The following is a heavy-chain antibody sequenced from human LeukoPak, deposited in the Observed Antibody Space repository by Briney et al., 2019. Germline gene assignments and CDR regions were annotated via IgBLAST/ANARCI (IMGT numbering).Heavy chain of an antibody. CDR1: GYTFTGYY. CDR2: INPNSGGT. V-gene: IGHV1-2*02. Sequence: VASVKVSCKASGYTFTGYYMHWVRQAPGQGLEWMGWINPNSGGTTYAQKFQGRVTMTRDTSISTAYMELSRPRSDDTAVYYCARERLRWGGDAFDIWGQGTMVTVSS. D-gene: IGHD5-12*01. J-gene: IGHJ3*02. CDR3: ARERLRWGGDAFDI.